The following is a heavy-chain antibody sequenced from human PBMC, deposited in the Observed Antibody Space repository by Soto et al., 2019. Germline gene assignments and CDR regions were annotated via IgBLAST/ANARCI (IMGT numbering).Heavy chain of an antibody. Sequence: SETLSLTCPVSGGSINSNNYYWGWIRQPPGKGPEWIGNFYNSGSTYYNPSLKSRVTISVDASKNQFSLKLSSVTAADTAVYYCARHSSGWFQTPIDYWGQGNLVTVSS. V-gene: IGHV4-39*01. D-gene: IGHD6-19*01. J-gene: IGHJ4*02. CDR3: ARHSSGWFQTPIDY. CDR1: GGSINSNNYY. CDR2: FYNSGST.